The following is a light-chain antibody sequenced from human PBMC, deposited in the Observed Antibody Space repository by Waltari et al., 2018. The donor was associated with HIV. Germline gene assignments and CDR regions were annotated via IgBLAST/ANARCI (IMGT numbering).Light chain of an antibody. CDR3: QQYEASPPMYT. CDR1: QSVLYSSNNKNY. Sequence: DIVMTQSPDSLAVSLGERATIDCKSSQSVLYSSNNKNYLAWYQQRPGQSPRMIIYWSSTREAGVPDRFSGSGSGTDFNLTISSLQAEDVAVYYCQQYEASPPMYTFGQGTRLEV. V-gene: IGKV4-1*01. CDR2: WSS. J-gene: IGKJ2*01.